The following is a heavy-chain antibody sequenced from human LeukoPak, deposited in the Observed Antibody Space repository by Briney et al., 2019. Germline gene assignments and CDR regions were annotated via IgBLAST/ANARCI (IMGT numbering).Heavy chain of an antibody. D-gene: IGHD3-3*01. CDR3: ARVLQNYYHLDV. Sequence: SETLSLTCTVSGVSIDSHYWSWIRQPPGKGLEWIGFIYDSGSANYKSSLESRVTMTLDTSKNQFSLKLNSVTAADTAVYYCARVLQNYYHLDVWGKGTTVTVSS. V-gene: IGHV4-59*11. J-gene: IGHJ6*03. CDR1: GVSIDSHY. CDR2: IYDSGSA.